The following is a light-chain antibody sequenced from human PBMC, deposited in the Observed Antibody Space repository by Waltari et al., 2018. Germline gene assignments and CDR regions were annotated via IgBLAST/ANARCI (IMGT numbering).Light chain of an antibody. CDR1: SRDVGGYNY. J-gene: IGLJ2*01. V-gene: IGLV2-14*03. CDR3: SSYTSSTTLLLI. CDR2: DVS. Sequence: QSALTQPASVSGSPGQSITISCTGTSRDVGGYNYVYWSQKHPGKAPKLLIYDVSNRPSGVSNRFSASKSGNTASLIISGLQAEDEADYYCSSYTSSTTLLLIFGGGTKLTVL.